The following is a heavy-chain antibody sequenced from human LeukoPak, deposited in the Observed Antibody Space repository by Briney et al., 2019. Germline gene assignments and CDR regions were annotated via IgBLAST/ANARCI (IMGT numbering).Heavy chain of an antibody. D-gene: IGHD6-19*01. CDR3: ARDRSGRYPYGMDV. CDR2: INPNSGGT. J-gene: IGHJ6*02. V-gene: IGHV1-2*04. CDR1: GYTFTGYY. Sequence: ASVKVSCKASGYTFTGYYMHWVRQAPGQGLEWMGWINPNSGGTNYARKFQGWVTMTRDTSISTAYMELSRLRSDDTAVYYCARDRSGRYPYGMDVWGQGTTVTVSS.